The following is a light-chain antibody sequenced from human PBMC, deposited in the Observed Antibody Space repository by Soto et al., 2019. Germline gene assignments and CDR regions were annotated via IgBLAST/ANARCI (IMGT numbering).Light chain of an antibody. J-gene: IGLJ2*01. CDR3: QSYDGSLSGVV. CDR1: SSNIGAGYD. Sequence: QSVLTQPPSVSGAPGQRGTISCTGSSSNIGAGYDVHWYQQLPGTAPKLLIYGNSNRPSGVPDRFSGSKSGTSASLAITGLQAEDEADYYCQSYDGSLSGVVFGGGTKLTVL. V-gene: IGLV1-40*01. CDR2: GNS.